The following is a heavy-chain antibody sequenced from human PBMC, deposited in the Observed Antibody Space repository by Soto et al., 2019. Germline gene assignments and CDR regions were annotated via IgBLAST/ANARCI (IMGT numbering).Heavy chain of an antibody. CDR1: GGSISSSNW. CDR3: ARGTGTYYYYYVMDV. CDR2: IYHSGST. Sequence: QVQLQESGPGLVKPSGTLSLTCAVSGGSISSSNWWSWVRQPPGKGLEWIGEIYHSGSTNYNPSLNSRVTISVEMSKNQFSLRLSSVTAADTAVYDCARGTGTYYYYYVMDVWGQGTTVTVSS. V-gene: IGHV4-4*02. J-gene: IGHJ6*02.